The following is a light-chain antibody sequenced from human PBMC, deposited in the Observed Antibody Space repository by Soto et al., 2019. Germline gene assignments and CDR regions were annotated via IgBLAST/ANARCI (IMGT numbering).Light chain of an antibody. CDR3: QQRSNWPPEVT. CDR2: DAS. Sequence: EIVLTQSPDTLSLSPGERATLSCRASQSVGSSLAWYQQKPGQAPRLLIYDASNRATGMPARFSGSGSGTDLTLTISSLEPEDFAVFYCQQRSNWPPEVTFGPGTKVDIK. J-gene: IGKJ3*01. V-gene: IGKV3-11*01. CDR1: QSVGSS.